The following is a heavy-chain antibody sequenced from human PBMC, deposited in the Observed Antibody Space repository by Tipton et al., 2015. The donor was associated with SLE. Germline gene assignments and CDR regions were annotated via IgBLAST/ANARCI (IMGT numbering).Heavy chain of an antibody. CDR2: IYSSGRT. J-gene: IGHJ3*02. V-gene: IGHV4-4*07. CDR1: GGSITSFY. D-gene: IGHD3-3*01. CDR3: AREGERFLERGGAFDI. Sequence: TLSLTCTVSGGSITSFYWNWIRQPAGKGLEWIVRIYSSGRTDYNPSLKSRVTMSVDTSKNQFSLKLTSLTAAGTAVYYCAREGERFLERGGAFDIWGQGTVVTVSS.